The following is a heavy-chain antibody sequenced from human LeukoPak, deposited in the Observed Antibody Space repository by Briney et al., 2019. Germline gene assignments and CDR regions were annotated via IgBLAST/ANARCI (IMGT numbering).Heavy chain of an antibody. V-gene: IGHV3-66*01. Sequence: GGSLRLSCAASGLSVSCKYMRWVRQAPGKGLEWVSIIYSGGVTNYADSVKGRFTISRDNSKNTLYLQMNSLRAEDMAEYYCAKSLLTTASGTGRAFDIWGQGTMVTVSS. CDR1: GLSVSCKY. CDR3: AKSLLTTASGTGRAFDI. J-gene: IGHJ3*02. CDR2: IYSGGVT. D-gene: IGHD1-26*01.